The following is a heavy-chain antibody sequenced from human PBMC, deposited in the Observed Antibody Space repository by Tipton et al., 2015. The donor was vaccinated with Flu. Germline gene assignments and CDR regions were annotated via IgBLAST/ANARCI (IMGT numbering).Heavy chain of an antibody. CDR2: IYYSGST. Sequence: TLSLTCTVSGGSISSYYWSWIRQPPGKGLEWIGYIYYSGSTNYNPSLKSRVTISVDTSKNQFSLKLSSVTAADTAVYYCARGLYYDSSGYSHPWLGRRYYYYGMDVWGQGTTVTVSS. V-gene: IGHV4-59*01. D-gene: IGHD3-22*01. J-gene: IGHJ6*02. CDR1: GGSISSYY. CDR3: ARGLYYDSSGYSHPWLGRRYYYYGMDV.